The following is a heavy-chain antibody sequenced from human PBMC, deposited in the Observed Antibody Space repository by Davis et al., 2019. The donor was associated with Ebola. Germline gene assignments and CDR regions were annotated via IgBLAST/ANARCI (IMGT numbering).Heavy chain of an antibody. D-gene: IGHD4-11*01. V-gene: IGHV3-21*01. CDR1: GFTFDDYA. J-gene: IGHJ6*02. Sequence: GESLKISCAASGFTFDDYAMHWVRQAPGKGLEWVSSISSSSSYIYYADSVKGRFTISRDNSKNTLYLQMNSLRAEDTAVYYCARAVSKYYYYGMDVWGQGTTVTVSS. CDR2: ISSSSSYI. CDR3: ARAVSKYYYYGMDV.